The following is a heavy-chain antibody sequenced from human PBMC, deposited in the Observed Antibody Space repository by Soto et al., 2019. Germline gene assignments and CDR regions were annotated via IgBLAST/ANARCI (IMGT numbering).Heavy chain of an antibody. CDR3: ARARYDRSGFDH. J-gene: IGHJ4*02. CDR1: GDSFSRSHW. Sequence: QVQLQESGPGLVRPSGALSVTCAVSGDSFSRSHWWGGVRQSPGKGLEWLGEISHSGITNYNPSHKSRVTISRDKSKNQLSLKLTSVTAADTAVYYCARARYDRSGFDHWGQGTLVSVSS. CDR2: ISHSGIT. D-gene: IGHD3-22*01. V-gene: IGHV4-4*02.